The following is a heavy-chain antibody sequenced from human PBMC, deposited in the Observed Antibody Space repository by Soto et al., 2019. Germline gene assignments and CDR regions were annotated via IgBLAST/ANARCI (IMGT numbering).Heavy chain of an antibody. J-gene: IGHJ4*02. D-gene: IGHD3-3*01. Sequence: ASVKVSCNASGYTFTSYDINWVRQATGQGLEWMGWMNPNSGNTGYAQKFQGRVTMTRNTSISTAYMELSGLRSEDTAVYYCARPITIFGVVNMYFDYWGQGIEVTVSS. V-gene: IGHV1-8*01. CDR1: GYTFTSYD. CDR2: MNPNSGNT. CDR3: ARPITIFGVVNMYFDY.